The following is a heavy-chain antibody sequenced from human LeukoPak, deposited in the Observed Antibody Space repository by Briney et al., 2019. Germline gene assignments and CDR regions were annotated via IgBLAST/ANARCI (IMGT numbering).Heavy chain of an antibody. CDR1: GFAFNTYS. V-gene: IGHV3-21*01. CDR2: IFSSSTYI. D-gene: IGHD4-23*01. J-gene: IGHJ4*02. CDR3: ARDYGGSSPFDY. Sequence: GGSLRLSCAASGFAFNTYSMNWVRQAPGKGLEWVSFIFSSSTYIYYTDSVKGRFTISRDNAKNSLYLQMNSLRAEDTAVYYCARDYGGSSPFDYWGQGTLVTVSS.